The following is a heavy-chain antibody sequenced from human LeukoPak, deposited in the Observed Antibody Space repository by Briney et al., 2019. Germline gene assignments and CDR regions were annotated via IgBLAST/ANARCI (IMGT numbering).Heavy chain of an antibody. CDR2: ISYDGSNK. V-gene: IGHV3-30*04. CDR3: AKVFSTVTTSYYYMDV. D-gene: IGHD4-17*01. Sequence: GGSLRLSCAASGFTFSSYAMHWVRQAPGKGLEWVAVISYDGSNKYYADSVKGRFTISRDNSKNTLYLQMNSLRAEDTAVYYCAKVFSTVTTSYYYMDVWGKGTTVTISS. CDR1: GFTFSSYA. J-gene: IGHJ6*03.